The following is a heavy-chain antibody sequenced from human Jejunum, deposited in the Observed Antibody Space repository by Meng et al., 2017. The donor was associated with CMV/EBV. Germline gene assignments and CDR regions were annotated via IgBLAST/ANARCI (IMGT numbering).Heavy chain of an antibody. Sequence: SSGRVREGWSHQPPGKTLEWLVLIYWNDDERCGPSLESRLTITKDTSKNQVVLTMTNMDPVDTGTYFCAHRLVAYSNGWNTGVFDYWGQGALVTVSS. CDR2: IYWNDDE. V-gene: IGHV2-5*01. CDR3: AHRLVAYSNGWNTGVFDY. CDR1: SSGRVR. J-gene: IGHJ4*02. D-gene: IGHD6-19*01.